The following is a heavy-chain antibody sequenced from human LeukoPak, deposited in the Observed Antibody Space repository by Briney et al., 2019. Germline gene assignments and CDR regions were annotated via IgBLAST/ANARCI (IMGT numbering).Heavy chain of an antibody. CDR3: ARVSKSSWYDSRRNWFDP. V-gene: IGHV3-21*06. Sequence: GGSLRLSCTASGFTFSTYSMNWVRQAPGKGLEWVSSISSSTRYIYYADSVKGRFTISRDNAKDSLHLQMNSLRAEDTAVYYCARVSKSSWYDSRRNWFDPWGQGTLVTVSS. J-gene: IGHJ5*02. CDR1: GFTFSTYS. CDR2: ISSSTRYI. D-gene: IGHD6-13*01.